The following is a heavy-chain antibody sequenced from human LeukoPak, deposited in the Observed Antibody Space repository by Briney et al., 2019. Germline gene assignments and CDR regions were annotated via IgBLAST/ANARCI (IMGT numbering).Heavy chain of an antibody. CDR1: GDSINNYY. Sequence: SETLSLTCTVSGDSINNYYWSWIRQSPGKGLEWIGYIYYSGSTKYNPSLKSRGTISVDTSKNQFSLKLSSVPAADTAVYYCARHRGSGSPYFDYWGQGTLVTVSS. D-gene: IGHD3-10*01. CDR3: ARHRGSGSPYFDY. J-gene: IGHJ4*02. CDR2: IYYSGST. V-gene: IGHV4-59*08.